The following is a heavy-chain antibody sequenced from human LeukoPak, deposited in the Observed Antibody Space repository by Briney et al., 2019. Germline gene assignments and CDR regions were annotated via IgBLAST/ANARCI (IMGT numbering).Heavy chain of an antibody. CDR2: ISSSSSYT. V-gene: IGHV3-11*05. D-gene: IGHD5-12*01. CDR3: ARAIRNYSGYDF. Sequence: PGGSLRLSCAASGFTFSDYYMSWIRQAPGKGLEWVSYISSSSSYTTYADSVKGRFTISRDNAKNSLYLQMNSLRAEDTAVYYCARAIRNYSGYDFWGQGTLVTVSS. J-gene: IGHJ4*02. CDR1: GFTFSDYY.